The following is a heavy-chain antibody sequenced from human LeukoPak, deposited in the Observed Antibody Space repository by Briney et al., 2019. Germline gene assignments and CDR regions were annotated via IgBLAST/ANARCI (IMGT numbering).Heavy chain of an antibody. Sequence: QPGGSLRLSCAASGFTFSSYEMNWVRQAPGKGLEWVSYISSSGSSRYYADSVKGRFTISRDNAKNSLHLRMNSLRVEDTAVYYCAKNYAWAQYCSGGTCYDWGQGTQVTVSS. J-gene: IGHJ4*02. D-gene: IGHD2-15*01. CDR3: AKNYAWAQYCSGGTCYD. CDR2: ISSSGSSR. V-gene: IGHV3-48*03. CDR1: GFTFSSYE.